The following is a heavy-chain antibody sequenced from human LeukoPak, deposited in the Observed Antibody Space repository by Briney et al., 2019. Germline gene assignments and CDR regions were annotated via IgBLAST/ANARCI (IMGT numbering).Heavy chain of an antibody. V-gene: IGHV3-11*01. CDR1: GFTFSDYY. CDR2: ISSSGSTI. CDR3: ARSSSYYYDRSGYYYY. J-gene: IGHJ4*02. D-gene: IGHD3-22*01. Sequence: GGSLRLSCAASGFTFSDYYMSWIRQAPGKGLEWVSYISSSGSTIYYADSVKGRFTISRDNAKNSLYLQMNSLRAEDTAVYYCARSSSYYYDRSGYYYYWGQGTLVTVSS.